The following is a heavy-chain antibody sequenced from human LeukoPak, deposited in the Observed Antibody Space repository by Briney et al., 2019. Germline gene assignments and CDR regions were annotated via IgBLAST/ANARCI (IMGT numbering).Heavy chain of an antibody. J-gene: IGHJ4*02. Sequence: GRSLRLSCAASGFTFSSYGMHWVRQAPGKGLEWVAFIRYDGSNKYYADSVKGRFTISRDNSKNTLYLQMNSLRAEDTAVYYCARLKLLWSNYFDYWGQGTLVTVSS. CDR1: GFTFSSYG. D-gene: IGHD2-2*01. CDR2: IRYDGSNK. V-gene: IGHV3-33*01. CDR3: ARLKLLWSNYFDY.